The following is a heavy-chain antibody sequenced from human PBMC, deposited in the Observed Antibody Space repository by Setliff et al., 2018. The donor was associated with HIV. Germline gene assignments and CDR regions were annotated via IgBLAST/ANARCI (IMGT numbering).Heavy chain of an antibody. V-gene: IGHV3-23*01. CDR3: AKAWGSGYPSFESALMFDV. Sequence: GGSLRLSCAASGFTFSAYAMTWVRRAPGKGLERVSATTSNGRTTDYAESVRGRFTLSRDNSRNTLYLHMTSLRAEDTAIYYCAKAWGSGYPSFESALMFDVWGQGTLVTVSS. CDR2: TTSNGRTT. CDR1: GFTFSAYA. J-gene: IGHJ4*02. D-gene: IGHD3-3*01.